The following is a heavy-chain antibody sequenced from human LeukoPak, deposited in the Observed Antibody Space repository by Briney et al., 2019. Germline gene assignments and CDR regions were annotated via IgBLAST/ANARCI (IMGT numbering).Heavy chain of an antibody. CDR3: ARHIGGGIEDLDV. D-gene: IGHD3-16*02. Sequence: SETLSLTCIVSGGSIGTYYWSWIRQSPGEGLGWVGYIYVSGSTRYNPYLQSRVTFSVYTSRNKFFLKMNSVTAADTAVYYCARHIGGGIEDLDVWGTGTKVTVSS. CDR2: IYVSGST. CDR1: GGSIGTYY. J-gene: IGHJ6*04. V-gene: IGHV4-59*08.